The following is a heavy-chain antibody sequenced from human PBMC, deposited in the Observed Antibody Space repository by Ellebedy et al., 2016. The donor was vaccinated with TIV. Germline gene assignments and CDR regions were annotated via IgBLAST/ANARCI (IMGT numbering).Heavy chain of an antibody. CDR1: GFTFSDYW. J-gene: IGHJ4*02. Sequence: GESLKISCVASGFTFSDYWLSWVRQAPGKGLEWVANIKHDGSEKYYVDSVKGRFTISRDNAKRSLYLQMNSLTAEDTAVYHCARDLNRHDLGWLDYWGQGTLVTVSS. D-gene: IGHD1-14*01. CDR2: IKHDGSEK. CDR3: ARDLNRHDLGWLDY. V-gene: IGHV3-7*04.